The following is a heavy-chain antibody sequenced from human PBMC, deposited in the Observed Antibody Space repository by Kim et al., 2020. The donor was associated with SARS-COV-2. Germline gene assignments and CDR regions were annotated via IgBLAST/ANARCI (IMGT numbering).Heavy chain of an antibody. Sequence: GGSLRLSCAASGFTFSSYAMSWVRQAPGKGLEWVSAISGSGGSTYYADSVKGRFTISRDNSKNTLYLQMNSLRAEDTAVYYCAKMHLDDYVWGSYLVWGQGTLVTVSS. CDR2: ISGSGGST. D-gene: IGHD3-16*02. V-gene: IGHV3-23*01. CDR1: GFTFSSYA. J-gene: IGHJ4*02. CDR3: AKMHLDDYVWGSYLV.